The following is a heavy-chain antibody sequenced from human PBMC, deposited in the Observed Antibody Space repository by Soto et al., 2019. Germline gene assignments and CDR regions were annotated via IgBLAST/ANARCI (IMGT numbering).Heavy chain of an antibody. V-gene: IGHV1-69*01. Sequence: QVQLVQSGAEVKKPGSSVKVSCTAAGGSLRNYVISWVRQAPAQRLEWMGGVIPILGTANYAQTFQGRVTMTADEATSTAYMDLSSLSPADTAVYYCARLGHPGHWGPGTLVIGSS. CDR1: GGSLRNYV. CDR3: ARLGHPGH. J-gene: IGHJ4*02. CDR2: VIPILGTA.